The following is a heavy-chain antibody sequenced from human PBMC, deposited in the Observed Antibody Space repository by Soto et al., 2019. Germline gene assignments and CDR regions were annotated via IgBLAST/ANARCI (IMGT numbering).Heavy chain of an antibody. Sequence: SETLSLTCTVSGGSIRSGGYNWSWIRQLPGKGLEWIGYIFHTGNTYYNPSLKSRVTISVDTSQNQFSLRLSSVTAADTALYYCARDLGKLIRSGQWGQGLLVTVSS. CDR2: IFHTGNT. J-gene: IGHJ1*01. CDR3: ARDLGKLIRSGQ. V-gene: IGHV4-31*03. D-gene: IGHD7-27*01. CDR1: GGSIRSGGYN.